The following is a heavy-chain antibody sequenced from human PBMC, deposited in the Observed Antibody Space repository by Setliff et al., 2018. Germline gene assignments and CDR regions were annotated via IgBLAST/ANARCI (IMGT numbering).Heavy chain of an antibody. V-gene: IGHV4-59*08. CDR3: ARRVSGSMQDW. D-gene: IGHD1-1*01. CDR2: MDYSAIT. CDR1: GGSVNRDY. Sequence: PSETLSLTCSVSGGSVNRDYWSWIRQPPGRGLEWIGFMDYSAITNYNPSLKSRVTISVDTSKNQVSLKLSSVTAADTAVYYCARRVSGSMQDWWGQGTLVTVSS. J-gene: IGHJ1*01.